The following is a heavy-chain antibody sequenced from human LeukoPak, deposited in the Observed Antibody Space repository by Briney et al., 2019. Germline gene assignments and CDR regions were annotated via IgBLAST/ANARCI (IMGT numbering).Heavy chain of an antibody. D-gene: IGHD4-23*01. V-gene: IGHV3-53*01. CDR1: GFTFRSNY. CDR2: IYGGDDT. J-gene: IGHJ4*02. Sequence: GGSLRLSCAASGFTFRSNYMNWVRQAPGKGLEWVSVIYGGDDTYYTASVTGRFTISRDNSRNTLYLQMNSLRAEDTAVYYCARDLHGGGDSWGQGTLVTVSS. CDR3: ARDLHGGGDS.